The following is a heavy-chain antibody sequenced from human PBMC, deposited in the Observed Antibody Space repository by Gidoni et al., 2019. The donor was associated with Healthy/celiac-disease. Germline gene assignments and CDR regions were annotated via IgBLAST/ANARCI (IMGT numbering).Heavy chain of an antibody. CDR1: GFSLSNARMG. D-gene: IGHD3-3*01. CDR2: IFSNDEK. CDR3: ARIAMSDFWSLYYFDY. Sequence: QVTLKESGPVLVKPTETLTLTCTVSGFSLSNARMGVSWIRQPPGKALEWLAHIFSNDEKSYSTSLKSRLTISKDTSKSQVVLTMTNMDPVDTATYYCARIAMSDFWSLYYFDYWGQGTLVTVSS. V-gene: IGHV2-26*01. J-gene: IGHJ4*02.